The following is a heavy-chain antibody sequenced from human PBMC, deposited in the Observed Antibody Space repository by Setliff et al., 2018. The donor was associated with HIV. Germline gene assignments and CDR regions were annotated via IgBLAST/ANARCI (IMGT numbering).Heavy chain of an antibody. J-gene: IGHJ4*02. D-gene: IGHD3-16*01. CDR1: GFTFSNYA. CDR2: MSYDGSNI. Sequence: PGGSLRLSCAASGFTFSNYAMHWVRQAPGKGLECVSLMSYDGSNIYYADSVKGRFTISRDNSKNTLYLQRNSLRVEDTATYYCARDAKGGIDYWGQGTLVTVSS. V-gene: IGHV3-30*04. CDR3: ARDAKGGIDY.